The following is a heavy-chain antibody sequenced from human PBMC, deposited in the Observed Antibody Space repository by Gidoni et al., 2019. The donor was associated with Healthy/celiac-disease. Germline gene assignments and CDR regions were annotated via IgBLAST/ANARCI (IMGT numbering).Heavy chain of an antibody. CDR2: ISYDGSNK. D-gene: IGHD6-19*01. CDR3: ARDLARIEGWYGAFDI. Sequence: QVQLVESGGGVVQPGRSPRPSCAASGFPFSSYAMQWVRQAPGKGLEWVAVISYDGSNKYYADSVKGRVTISRDNSKNTLYLQMNSLRAEDTAVYYCARDLARIEGWYGAFDIWGQGTMVTVSS. J-gene: IGHJ3*02. V-gene: IGHV3-30-3*01. CDR1: GFPFSSYA.